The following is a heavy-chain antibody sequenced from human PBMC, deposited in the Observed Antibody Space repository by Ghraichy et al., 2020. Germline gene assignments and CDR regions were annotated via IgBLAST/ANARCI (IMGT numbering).Heavy chain of an antibody. CDR2: ITSSSRTI. V-gene: IGHV3-48*02. CDR1: GFTLSGYS. D-gene: IGHD4-23*01. J-gene: IGHJ6*02. CDR3: ARGSTVVRFYYYDGMDV. Sequence: GGSLRLSCVGSGFTLSGYSMNWVRPSPGKGLEWVSYITSSSRTISYADSVKGRFTISRDNAQNSLYLQMNSLRDEDTAVYYCARGSTVVRFYYYDGMDVWGQGTTVTSSS.